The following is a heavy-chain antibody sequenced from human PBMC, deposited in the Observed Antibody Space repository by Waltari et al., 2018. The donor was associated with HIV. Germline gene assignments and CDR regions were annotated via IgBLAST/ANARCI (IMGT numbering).Heavy chain of an antibody. CDR1: GDTFTTHF. V-gene: IGHV1-2*06. Sequence: QTLLVQSASEVRARGASVTPSCKPSGDTFTTHFIYWFRQAPGQGLEWLARIDAASGDTTYSRTLQTGDTMSRCTSPASAYMGLTRLTSADTATYFCARGEDVSLTHLPPGFCLPFWGQGSLVSVSS. CDR3: ARGEDVSLTHLPPGFCLPF. J-gene: IGHJ4*01. CDR2: IDAASGDT. D-gene: IGHD1-26*01.